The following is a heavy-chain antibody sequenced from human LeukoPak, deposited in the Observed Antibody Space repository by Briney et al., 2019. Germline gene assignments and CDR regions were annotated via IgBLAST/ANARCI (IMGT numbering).Heavy chain of an antibody. CDR2: IYYSGST. V-gene: IGHV4-39*01. Sequence: SETLSLTCTVSGDSISSSSYYWGWIRQPPGKGLEWIGSIYYSGSTYYNPYLKSRVTISVDTSKNQFSLKLRSVTAADTAVYYCARKYGSNWYFFDYRGQGTLVTVSS. D-gene: IGHD6-13*01. CDR1: GDSISSSSYY. CDR3: ARKYGSNWYFFDY. J-gene: IGHJ4*02.